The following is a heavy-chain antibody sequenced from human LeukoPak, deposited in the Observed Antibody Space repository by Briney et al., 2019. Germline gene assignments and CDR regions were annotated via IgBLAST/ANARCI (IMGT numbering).Heavy chain of an antibody. CDR1: GFTFDDYG. D-gene: IGHD4-23*01. CDR3: AGEVDYGGNPPRLHFDY. CDR2: INWNGGST. J-gene: IGHJ4*02. V-gene: IGHV3-20*01. Sequence: SGGSLRLSCAASGFTFDDYGMSWVRQAPGKGLEWVSGINWNGGSTGYADSVKGRFTISRDNAKNSLYLQMHSLRAEDTALYHCAGEVDYGGNPPRLHFDYWGQGTLVTVSS.